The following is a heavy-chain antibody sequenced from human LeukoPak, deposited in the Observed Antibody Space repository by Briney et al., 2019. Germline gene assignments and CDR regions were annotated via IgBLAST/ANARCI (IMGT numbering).Heavy chain of an antibody. J-gene: IGHJ5*02. Sequence: GGSLRLSCAASGFTFSSYSMNWVRQAPGKGLEWVSAISGSGGSTYYADSVKGRFTISRDNSKNTLYLQMNSLRAEDTAVYYCAKDRPAATGFDPWGQGTLVTVSS. CDR3: AKDRPAATGFDP. CDR2: ISGSGGST. V-gene: IGHV3-23*01. D-gene: IGHD2-15*01. CDR1: GFTFSSYS.